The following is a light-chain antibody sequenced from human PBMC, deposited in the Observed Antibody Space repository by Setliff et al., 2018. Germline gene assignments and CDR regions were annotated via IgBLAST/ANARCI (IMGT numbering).Light chain of an antibody. CDR3: AAWDDSLNGHV. Sequence: QSALTQPPSASGTPGQRVTISCSGSSSNIGTNTVNWYQQLPGTDPKLLIYSNNQRPSGVPDRFSGSESGTSASLAISGLQSEDEADYYCAAWDDSLNGHVFGTGTKVTVL. CDR2: SNN. CDR1: SSNIGTNT. V-gene: IGLV1-44*01. J-gene: IGLJ1*01.